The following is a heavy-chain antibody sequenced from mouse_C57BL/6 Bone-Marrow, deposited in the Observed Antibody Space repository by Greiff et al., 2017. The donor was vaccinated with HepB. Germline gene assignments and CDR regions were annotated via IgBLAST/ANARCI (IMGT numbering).Heavy chain of an antibody. CDR1: GFSLTSYA. CDR2: IWTGGGT. J-gene: IGHJ3*01. CDR3: ARLDSSGYPAWFAY. D-gene: IGHD3-2*02. Sequence: VAPSQSLSITCTVSGFSLTSYAISWVRQPPGKGLEWLGVIWTGGGTNYNSALKSRLSISKDNSKSQVFLKMNSLQTDDTARYYCARLDSSGYPAWFAYWGQGTLVTVSA. V-gene: IGHV2-9-1*01.